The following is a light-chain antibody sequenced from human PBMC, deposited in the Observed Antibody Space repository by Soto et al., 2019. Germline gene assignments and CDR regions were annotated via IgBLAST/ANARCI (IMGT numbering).Light chain of an antibody. CDR1: QSVSSSY. V-gene: IGKV3-20*01. J-gene: IGKJ3*01. CDR2: GAS. CDR3: QQYGSSPFT. Sequence: VLTQSPGTLSLSPGERATLSCRASQSVSSSYLAWYQQKPGQAPRLLIYGASSRATGIPDRFSGSGSGTDFTLTISRLEPEDYAVFYCQQYGSSPFTFGPRTKVDIK.